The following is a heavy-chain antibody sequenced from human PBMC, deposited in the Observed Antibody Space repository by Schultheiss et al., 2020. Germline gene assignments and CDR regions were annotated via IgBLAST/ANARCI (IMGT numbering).Heavy chain of an antibody. Sequence: GGSLRLSCAASGFTFSSYGMHWVRQAPGKGLEWVSSISSSSSYIYYADSVKGRFTISRVNSKNTLNLQVNSLRAEDTAVYYCARINVAVAGLDYWGQGTLVTVSS. CDR1: GFTFSSYG. CDR3: ARINVAVAGLDY. J-gene: IGHJ4*02. D-gene: IGHD6-19*01. CDR2: ISSSSSYI. V-gene: IGHV3-21*01.